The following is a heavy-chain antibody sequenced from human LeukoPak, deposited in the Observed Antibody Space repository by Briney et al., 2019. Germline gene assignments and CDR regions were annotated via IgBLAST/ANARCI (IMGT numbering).Heavy chain of an antibody. D-gene: IGHD3-22*01. CDR1: GFTFSGYW. CDR3: ATDYYDSSGYYTGTY. J-gene: IGHJ4*02. Sequence: GGSLRLSCAASGFTFSGYWMNWVRQAPGKGLEWVANIKKEGSEKYYVDSVKGRFTISRDNAKNSLYLQMNSLRADDSAVYYCATDYYDSSGYYTGTYWGQGTLVTVSS. CDR2: IKKEGSEK. V-gene: IGHV3-7*03.